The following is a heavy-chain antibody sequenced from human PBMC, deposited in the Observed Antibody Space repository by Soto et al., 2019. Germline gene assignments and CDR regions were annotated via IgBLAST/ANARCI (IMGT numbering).Heavy chain of an antibody. CDR2: ISNDGSNK. D-gene: IGHD1-26*01. Sequence: ESGGGVVQPGRTVRLSCAASGFSFSTYGMHWVRQAPGKGLEWVEFISNDGSNKYYADSVKGRFTISTDNSKNTLYLQMNSLKAEDTAVYDRAKGFGSYRAFDDWAQGTLVTVST. CDR1: GFSFSTYG. CDR3: AKGFGSYRAFDD. V-gene: IGHV3-30*18. J-gene: IGHJ4*02.